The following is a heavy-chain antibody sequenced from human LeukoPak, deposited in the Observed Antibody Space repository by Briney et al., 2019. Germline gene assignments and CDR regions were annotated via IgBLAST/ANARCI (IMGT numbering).Heavy chain of an antibody. J-gene: IGHJ4*02. Sequence: ASVTVSCKASGYIFSDYGISWVRQAPGQGLEWMGWISTSNGNTNYAQKLQGRVAMTTDTSTSTAYMELRSLRSDDTAVYYCARDCDRSGYYCYWGQGTLVTVSS. V-gene: IGHV1-18*01. D-gene: IGHD3-22*01. CDR2: ISTSNGNT. CDR1: GYIFSDYG. CDR3: ARDCDRSGYYCY.